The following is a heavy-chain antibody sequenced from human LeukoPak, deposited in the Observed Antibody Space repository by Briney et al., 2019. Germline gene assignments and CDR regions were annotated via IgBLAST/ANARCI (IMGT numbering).Heavy chain of an antibody. CDR2: ISPKGIT. J-gene: IGHJ5*02. CDR3: ARVPGAYYDISIGFGSGWFDP. Sequence: SETLSLTCFVSGYAINIDYSWGWIRPSPGKGLEWIGVISPKGITYYNPSLRGRVTISKDTSKNQFSLKLRSMTATDTAMYYCARVPGAYYDISIGFGSGWFDPWGQGILVTVSS. V-gene: IGHV4-38-2*02. D-gene: IGHD3-9*01. CDR1: GYAINIDYS.